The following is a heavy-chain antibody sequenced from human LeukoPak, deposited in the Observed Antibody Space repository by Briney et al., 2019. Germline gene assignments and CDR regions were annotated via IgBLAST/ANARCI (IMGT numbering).Heavy chain of an antibody. J-gene: IGHJ4*02. Sequence: GGSLRLSCAASGFTFSSYWMSWVRQAPGKGLEWVANIKQDGSEKYYVDSVKGRFTISRDNAKNTLYLQMNSLRAEDTAVYYCAKSGSGLWFGELSYWGQGTLVTVSS. D-gene: IGHD3-10*01. CDR2: IKQDGSEK. V-gene: IGHV3-7*03. CDR3: AKSGSGLWFGELSY. CDR1: GFTFSSYW.